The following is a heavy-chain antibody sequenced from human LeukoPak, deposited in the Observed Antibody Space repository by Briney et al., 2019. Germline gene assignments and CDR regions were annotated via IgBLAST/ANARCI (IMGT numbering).Heavy chain of an antibody. CDR1: GFTFSSYS. D-gene: IGHD2-2*01. V-gene: IGHV3-21*01. CDR3: AREASSVVAPAANSVDY. J-gene: IGHJ4*02. Sequence: GGSLRLSCAASGFTFSSYSMNWVRQSPGKGLEWVSAINSGGTYIKYGDSVKGRFTISRDNAKNSLYLQMNSLRAEDTAVYYCAREASSVVAPAANSVDYWGQGTLVTVSS. CDR2: INSGGTYI.